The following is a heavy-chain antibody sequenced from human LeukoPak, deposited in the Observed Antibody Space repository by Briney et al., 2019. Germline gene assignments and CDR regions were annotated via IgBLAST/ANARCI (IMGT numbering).Heavy chain of an antibody. CDR1: GFTFSSYW. V-gene: IGHV3-66*04. J-gene: IGHJ4*02. CDR2: IYSGGST. Sequence: PGGSLRLSCAASGFTFSSYWMHWVRQAPGKGLEWVSVIYSGGSTYYADSVRGRFTISRDNSKNTLYLQMNSLRAEDTAVYYCARRGYGDYAPFDYWGQGTLVTVSS. CDR3: ARRGYGDYAPFDY. D-gene: IGHD4-17*01.